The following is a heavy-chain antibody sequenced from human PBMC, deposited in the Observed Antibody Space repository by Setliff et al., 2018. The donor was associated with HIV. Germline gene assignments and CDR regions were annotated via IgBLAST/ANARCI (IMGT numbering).Heavy chain of an antibody. D-gene: IGHD3-3*01. CDR2: IKQDGSEK. V-gene: IGHV3-7*01. CDR1: GFNFRSYS. J-gene: IGHJ3*02. CDR3: ARDFLYFWEKGGFDI. Sequence: GGSLRLSCLGSGFNFRSYSMHWVRQAPGKGLEWVANIKQDGSEKYYVDSVKGRFTISRDNAKNSLYLQMNSLRAEDTAVYYCARDFLYFWEKGGFDIWGQGTMVTVSS.